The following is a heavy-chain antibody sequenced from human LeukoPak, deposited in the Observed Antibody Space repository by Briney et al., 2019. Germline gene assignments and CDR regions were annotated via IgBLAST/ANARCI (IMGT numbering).Heavy chain of an antibody. D-gene: IGHD6-25*01. CDR1: GFTFSSYG. CDR2: IWYDGSRK. J-gene: IGHJ4*02. CDR3: ARDDGSASGDY. V-gene: IGHV3-33*01. Sequence: PGGSLRLSCAASGFTFSSYGMHWVRQAPGKGLEWVAVIWYDGSRKCYADSVKGRFTISRDNSKNTLWLQMNSLRAEDTAVYYCARDDGSASGDYWGQGTLVTVSS.